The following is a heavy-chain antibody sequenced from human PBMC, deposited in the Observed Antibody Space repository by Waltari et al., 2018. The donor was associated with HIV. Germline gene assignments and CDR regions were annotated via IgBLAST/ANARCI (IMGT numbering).Heavy chain of an antibody. CDR3: AKDAPRGYYGSGSPNWFDP. Sequence: EVQLLESGGGLVQPGGSLRLSCAASGFTFSSYAMSWVRQAPGKGLEWVSAISGSGGSTYYADSVKGRFTISRDNSKNTLYLQMNSLRAEDTAVYYCAKDAPRGYYGSGSPNWFDPWGQGTLVTVSS. V-gene: IGHV3-23*01. D-gene: IGHD3-10*01. CDR1: GFTFSSYA. CDR2: ISGSGGST. J-gene: IGHJ5*02.